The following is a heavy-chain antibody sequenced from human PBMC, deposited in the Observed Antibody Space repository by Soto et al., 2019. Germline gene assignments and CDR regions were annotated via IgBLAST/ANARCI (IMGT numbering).Heavy chain of an antibody. CDR3: VRDKFTMDRGVFDY. J-gene: IGHJ4*02. CDR2: ISTSGRTI. D-gene: IGHD3-10*01. CDR1: EFTFSSYS. V-gene: IGHV3-48*02. Sequence: SLRLSCEASEFTFSSYSMNWVRQAPGKGLEWISYISTSGRTIYYADNMRGRFTISRDNARNSLYLQMNSLRDEDTAVYFCVRDKFTMDRGVFDYWGQGTLVTVSS.